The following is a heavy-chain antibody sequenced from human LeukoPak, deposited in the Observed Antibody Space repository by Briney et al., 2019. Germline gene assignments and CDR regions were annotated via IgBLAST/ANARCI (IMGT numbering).Heavy chain of an antibody. CDR2: IYHSGST. CDR3: ARAYYHVLTGFYSRSLDV. V-gene: IGHV4-30-2*01. Sequence: SETLSLTCAVSGGSMRSGDYSWSWIRQPPGKGLEWIGYIYHSGSTDYNPSLKSRVTISLDRSKNQFSLKLTSVTAADTAVYYCARAYYHVLTGFYSRSLDVWGQGTMVTVSS. J-gene: IGHJ3*01. D-gene: IGHD3-9*01. CDR1: GGSMRSGDYS.